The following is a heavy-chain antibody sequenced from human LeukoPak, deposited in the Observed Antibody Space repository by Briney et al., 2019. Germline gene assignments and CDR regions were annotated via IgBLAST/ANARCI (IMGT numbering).Heavy chain of an antibody. J-gene: IGHJ4*02. V-gene: IGHV3-53*01. Sequence: GGSLRLSCAASGFTVSSNYMIWVRQAAGKGLEWVSVIFSGGSTYNADSVKGRFTISRDTSKNTLYLQMNSLRAEDTAVYYCATAYGSGSYVFDYWRQRPLDSVSS. D-gene: IGHD3-10*01. CDR3: ATAYGSGSYVFDY. CDR1: GFTVSSNY. CDR2: IFSGGST.